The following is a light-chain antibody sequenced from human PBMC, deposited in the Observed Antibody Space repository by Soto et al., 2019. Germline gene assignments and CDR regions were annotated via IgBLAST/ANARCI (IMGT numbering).Light chain of an antibody. CDR1: QSVSSN. J-gene: IGKJ2*01. V-gene: IGKV3-15*01. Sequence: EIVMTQSPATLSVSPGERATLSCGASQSVSSNLAWYQQKPGQAPRLLIYGTSTRATGIPARFSGSGSGTEFTLTISSLQSEDFAVYYCQQCDNWPYTFGQGTKLEIK. CDR3: QQCDNWPYT. CDR2: GTS.